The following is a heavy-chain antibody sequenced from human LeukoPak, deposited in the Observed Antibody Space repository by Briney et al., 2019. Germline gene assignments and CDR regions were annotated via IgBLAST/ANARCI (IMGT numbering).Heavy chain of an antibody. D-gene: IGHD4-23*01. CDR1: GYTFTSYY. CDR3: ASGGNSGNILS. V-gene: IGHV1-46*01. J-gene: IGHJ4*02. CDR2: INPSGGST. Sequence: ASVKVSCKASGYTFTSYYMHWVRQAPGQGLEWMGIINPSGGSTSYAQKFQGRVTMTRDMSTSTVYMELSSLRSEGTAVYYCASGGNSGNILSWGQGTLVTVSS.